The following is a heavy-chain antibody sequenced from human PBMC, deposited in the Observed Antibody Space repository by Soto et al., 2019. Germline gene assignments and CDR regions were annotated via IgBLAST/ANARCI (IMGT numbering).Heavy chain of an antibody. J-gene: IGHJ4*02. CDR3: AFGGATLDY. D-gene: IGHD3-16*01. CDR2: IDWDDDK. Sequence: GSGPTLVNPTETLTLTCTLSGFSLSTNGMCVTWFRQPPGKALEWLARIDWDDDKYYSTSLRTRLTISKDTSKNQVVLKVTDMDLLYTAIYYCAFGGATLDYWGQGALVTVSS. CDR1: GFSLSTNGMC. V-gene: IGHV2-70*11.